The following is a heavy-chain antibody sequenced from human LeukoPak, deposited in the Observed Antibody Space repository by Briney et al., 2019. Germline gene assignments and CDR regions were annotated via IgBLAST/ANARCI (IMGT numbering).Heavy chain of an antibody. Sequence: GGSLRLSCAASGFTFSSYAMHWVRQAPGKGLEWVSSISSSSSYIYYADSVKGRFTISRDNAKNSLYLQMNSLRAEDTAVYYCAREYYYDSSGYFLESVYWGQGTLVTVSS. J-gene: IGHJ4*02. V-gene: IGHV3-21*01. D-gene: IGHD3-22*01. CDR2: ISSSSSYI. CDR1: GFTFSSYA. CDR3: AREYYYDSSGYFLESVY.